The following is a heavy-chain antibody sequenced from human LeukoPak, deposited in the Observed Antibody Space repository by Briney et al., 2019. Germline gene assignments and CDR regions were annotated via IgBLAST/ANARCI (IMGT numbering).Heavy chain of an antibody. J-gene: IGHJ6*03. CDR2: INWNGGST. Sequence: PGGSLRLSCAASGFTFDDYGMSWVRHAPGKGLEWVSGINWNGGSTVHADSVKGRFTISRDNAKNSLYPQMNSLRAEDTALYYCARVARYCSGGSCYSNYYYMDVWGKGTTVTVSS. CDR3: ARVARYCSGGSCYSNYYYMDV. D-gene: IGHD2-15*01. V-gene: IGHV3-20*04. CDR1: GFTFDDYG.